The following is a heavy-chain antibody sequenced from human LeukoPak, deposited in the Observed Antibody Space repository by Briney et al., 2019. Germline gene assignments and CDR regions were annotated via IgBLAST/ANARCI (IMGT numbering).Heavy chain of an antibody. D-gene: IGHD1-26*01. J-gene: IGHJ4*02. CDR1: GFSFSSYG. Sequence: GGSLRLSCTASGFSFSSYGMHWVRQAPGKGLEWVAFIRYDGSDKYYADSVKGRFTISRDDSKNTLYLQMNSLRAEDTAVYYCAVNPWDDCWGQGTLVTVSS. V-gene: IGHV3-30*02. CDR2: IRYDGSDK. CDR3: AVNPWDDC.